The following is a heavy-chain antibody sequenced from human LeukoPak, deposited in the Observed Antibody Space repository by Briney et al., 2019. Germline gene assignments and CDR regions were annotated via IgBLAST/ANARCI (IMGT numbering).Heavy chain of an antibody. J-gene: IGHJ4*01. CDR1: GFIFSRYC. Sequence: GGSLRLSCASSGFIFSRYCMHCVPQAPGKGLVGGSRINGDGNNVNYADSVRGRFNIYRDTAKNTLYLQMNSLRAEDTAVYYCARGKSGSYGLEDYLGHGTLVTVSS. CDR2: INGDGNNV. V-gene: IGHV3-74*01. CDR3: ARGKSGSYGLEDY. D-gene: IGHD1-26*01.